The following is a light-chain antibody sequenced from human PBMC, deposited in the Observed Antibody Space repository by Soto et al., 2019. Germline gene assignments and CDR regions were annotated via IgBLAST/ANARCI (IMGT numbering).Light chain of an antibody. CDR3: QQSNDWPLS. Sequence: EIVMTQSPATLSVSPGERVTLSCRASQSVNSNLAWYQQNPGQAPRLLIYGASTGATGIPARFSGSGSGTEFTLTISSLQSEDFGVYYCQQSNDWPLSFGGGTKVEIK. CDR1: QSVNSN. V-gene: IGKV3-15*01. J-gene: IGKJ4*01. CDR2: GAS.